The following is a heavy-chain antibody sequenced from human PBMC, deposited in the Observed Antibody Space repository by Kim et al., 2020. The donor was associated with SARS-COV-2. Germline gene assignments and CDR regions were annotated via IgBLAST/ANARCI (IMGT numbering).Heavy chain of an antibody. D-gene: IGHD3-22*01. Sequence: SETLSLTCTVSGGSISSGGYYWSWIRQHPGKGLEWIGYIYYSGSTYYNPSLKSRVTISVDTSKNQFSLKLSSVTAADTAVYYCARERPQRFGQRTYYYDSSGYTHAFDIWGQGTMVTVSS. CDR3: ARERPQRFGQRTYYYDSSGYTHAFDI. J-gene: IGHJ3*02. CDR2: IYYSGST. V-gene: IGHV4-31*03. CDR1: GGSISSGGYY.